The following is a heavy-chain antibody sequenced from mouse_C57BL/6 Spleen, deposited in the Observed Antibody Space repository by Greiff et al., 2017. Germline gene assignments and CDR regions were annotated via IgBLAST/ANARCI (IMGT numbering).Heavy chain of an antibody. J-gene: IGHJ2*01. CDR1: GYTFTDYN. CDR3: ARGYDYVHFDY. D-gene: IGHD2-4*01. Sequence: EVQLHESGPELVKPGASVKMSCKASGYTFTDYNMHWVKQSHGKSLEWIGYINPNNGGTSYNQKFKGKATLTVNKSSSTAYMELRSLTSEDSAVYYCARGYDYVHFDYWGQGTTLTVSS. V-gene: IGHV1-22*01. CDR2: INPNNGGT.